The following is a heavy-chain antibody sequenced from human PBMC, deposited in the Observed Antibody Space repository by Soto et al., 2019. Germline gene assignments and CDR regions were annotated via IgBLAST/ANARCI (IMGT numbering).Heavy chain of an antibody. CDR2: ISWNSGSI. Sequence: EVQLVESGGGLVQPGRSLRLSCAASGFTFGDYAMHWVRQAPGKGLEWVSGISWNSGSIGYADSVKGRFTISRDNAKNSLYLQMNSLRAEDTALYYCAKAKGSSSWNFDYWGQGTLVTVSS. CDR3: AKAKGSSSWNFDY. CDR1: GFTFGDYA. D-gene: IGHD6-13*01. J-gene: IGHJ4*02. V-gene: IGHV3-9*01.